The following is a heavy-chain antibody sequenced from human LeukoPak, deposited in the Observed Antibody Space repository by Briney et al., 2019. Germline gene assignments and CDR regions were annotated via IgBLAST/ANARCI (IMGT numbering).Heavy chain of an antibody. V-gene: IGHV4-4*02. Sequence: SETLSLTCAVSGGSISSSNWWSWVRQPPGQGLEWIGEIYHSGSTNYNPPLKSRVTISVDKSKNQFSLKLSSVTAADTAVYYCARDGGGLATVTTSWFDPWGQGTLVTVSS. CDR2: IYHSGST. CDR3: ARDGGGLATVTTSWFDP. CDR1: GGSISSSNW. J-gene: IGHJ5*02. D-gene: IGHD4-17*01.